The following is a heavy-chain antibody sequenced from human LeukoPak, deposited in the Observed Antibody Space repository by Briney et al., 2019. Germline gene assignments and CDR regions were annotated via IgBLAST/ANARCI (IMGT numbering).Heavy chain of an antibody. D-gene: IGHD3-22*01. CDR1: GGSISSYY. V-gene: IGHV4-59*01. J-gene: IGHJ4*02. Sequence: KPSETLSLTCTVSGGSISSYYWSWIRQPPGKGLEWIGYIYYSGSTNYNPSLKSRVTISVDTSKNQFSLKLSSVTAADTAVYYCARLGADSSGYYLFDYWGQGTLVTVSS. CDR2: IYYSGST. CDR3: ARLGADSSGYYLFDY.